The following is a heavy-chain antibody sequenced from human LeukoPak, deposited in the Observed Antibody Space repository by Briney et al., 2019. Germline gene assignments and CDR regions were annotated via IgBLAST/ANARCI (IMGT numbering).Heavy chain of an antibody. CDR1: GGSISSYY. CDR2: SYYSGST. D-gene: IGHD5-18*01. V-gene: IGHV4-59*01. J-gene: IGHJ4*02. CDR3: ARDRGVDTAYDY. Sequence: ETLSLTCTVPGGSISSYYWSWIPQPPGKGLERIGYSYYSGSTNYNPSLKSRVTISVDTSKNQFSLKLSSVTAADTAVYYCARDRGVDTAYDYWGQGTLVTVSS.